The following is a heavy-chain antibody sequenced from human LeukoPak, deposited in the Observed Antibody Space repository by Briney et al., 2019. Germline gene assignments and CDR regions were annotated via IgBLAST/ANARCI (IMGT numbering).Heavy chain of an antibody. V-gene: IGHV4-61*02. CDR1: GDSVSSGSYY. Sequence: SETLSPTCTVSGDSVSSGSYYWSWIRQPAGKRLEWIGRFYISGSTTYNPSLKSRVTISVDTSKNQFSLKLNSVTAADTAVYYCARERISAVGYFYYYMDLWGKGTTVTVSS. D-gene: IGHD6-25*01. CDR2: FYISGST. J-gene: IGHJ6*03. CDR3: ARERISAVGYFYYYMDL.